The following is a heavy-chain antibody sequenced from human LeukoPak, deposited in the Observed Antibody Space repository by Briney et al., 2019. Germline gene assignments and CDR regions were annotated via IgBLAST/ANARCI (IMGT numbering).Heavy chain of an antibody. D-gene: IGHD3-10*01. CDR3: ARDLDTMALFDY. J-gene: IGHJ4*02. CDR1: GGTFSSYA. V-gene: IGHV1-18*01. Sequence: ASVKVSCKASGGTFSSYAISWVRQAPGQGLEWMGWISAYNGNTNYAQKLQGRVTMTTDTSTSTAYMELRSLRSDDTAVYYCARDLDTMALFDYWGQGTLVTVSS. CDR2: ISAYNGNT.